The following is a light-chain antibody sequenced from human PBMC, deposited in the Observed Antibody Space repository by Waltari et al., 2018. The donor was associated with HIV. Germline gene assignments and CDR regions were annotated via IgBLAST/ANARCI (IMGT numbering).Light chain of an antibody. CDR1: TDDINIFDF. V-gene: IGLV2-14*03. J-gene: IGLJ3*02. Sequence: QSVLIQPASVSGSPGQLITISCTGCTDDINIFDFISWYQQHPGRAPQLILYGISSQPSRVSSRFSASKSANTASLTISVLQPEDEADYYCGSYTNTKTPVFGGGTKLIVL. CDR2: GIS. CDR3: GSYTNTKTPV.